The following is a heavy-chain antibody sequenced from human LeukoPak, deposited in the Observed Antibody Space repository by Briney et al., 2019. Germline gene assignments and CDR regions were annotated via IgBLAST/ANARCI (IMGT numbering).Heavy chain of an antibody. D-gene: IGHD3-22*01. Sequence: GGSLRLSCAASGFTFSSYAMSWVRQAPGKGLEWVSGISGSGDNTYYADSVKGRFTISRDNSKNTLYVQVNSLGTEDTAAHYCAKGSYYDSSGSFYFDYWGQGTLVTVSS. V-gene: IGHV3-23*01. CDR1: GFTFSSYA. CDR3: AKGSYYDSSGSFYFDY. J-gene: IGHJ4*02. CDR2: ISGSGDNT.